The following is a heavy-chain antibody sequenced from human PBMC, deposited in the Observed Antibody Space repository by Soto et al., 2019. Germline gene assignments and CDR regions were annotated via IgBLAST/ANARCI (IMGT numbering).Heavy chain of an antibody. D-gene: IGHD3-22*01. CDR1: GDYISDYY. CDR3: VRNYNNGYYPFDY. V-gene: IGHV4-4*07. CDR2: IYPGGST. J-gene: IGHJ4*02. Sequence: PSETLSLTCTVSGDYISDYYRSWIRQPAGKGLEWIGRIYPGGSTNYNPSLKSRVTMSVDTSKNQFSLKLSSVTAADSAVYHCVRNYNNGYYPFDYWGQGTVVTVYS.